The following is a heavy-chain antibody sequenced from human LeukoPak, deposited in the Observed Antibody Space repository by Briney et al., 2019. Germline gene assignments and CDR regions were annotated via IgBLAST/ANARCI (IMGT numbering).Heavy chain of an antibody. Sequence: PSETLSLTCTVSGGSISSGSYYWSWIRQPAGKGLEWIGRIYTSGSTNYNPSLKSRVTISVDTSKNQVSLKLSSVTAADTAVYYCARDGRGSSWSLDYWGQGALVTVSS. V-gene: IGHV4-61*02. CDR1: GGSISSGSYY. CDR3: ARDGRGSSWSLDY. CDR2: IYTSGST. D-gene: IGHD6-13*01. J-gene: IGHJ4*02.